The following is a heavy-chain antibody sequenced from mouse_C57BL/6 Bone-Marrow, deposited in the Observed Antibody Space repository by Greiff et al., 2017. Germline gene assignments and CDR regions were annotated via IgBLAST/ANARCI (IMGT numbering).Heavy chain of an antibody. Sequence: VQLQQSGPGLVKPSQSLSLTCSVTGYSITSGYYWNWIRQFPGNKLEWMGYISYDGSNNYNPSLKNRISITRDTSKNQFFLKLNSVTTEDTATYYCARDRYGSSFSWFAYWGQGTLVTVSA. CDR1: GYSITSGYY. CDR3: ARDRYGSSFSWFAY. D-gene: IGHD1-1*01. V-gene: IGHV3-6*01. CDR2: ISYDGSN. J-gene: IGHJ3*01.